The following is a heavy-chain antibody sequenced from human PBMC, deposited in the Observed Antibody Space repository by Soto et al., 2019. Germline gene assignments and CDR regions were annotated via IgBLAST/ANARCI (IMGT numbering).Heavy chain of an antibody. J-gene: IGHJ4*02. V-gene: IGHV3-33*03. D-gene: IGHD1-26*01. CDR2: IWYDGSNK. CDR1: GFTFSSYG. CDR3: ARATNSMGGLDY. Sequence: GGSLRLSCAASGFTFSSYGMHWVRQAPGKGLEWVAVIWYDGSNKYYADSVKGRFTISRDNAKNTLYLQMDSLRVEDTAVYFCARATNSMGGLDYGGQGALVTVSS.